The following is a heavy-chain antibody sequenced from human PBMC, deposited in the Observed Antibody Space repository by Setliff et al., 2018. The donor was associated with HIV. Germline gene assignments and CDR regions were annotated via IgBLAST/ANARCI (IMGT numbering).Heavy chain of an antibody. Sequence: SETLSLTCAVYGGSFSGYHWSWIRQPPGKGLEWIGEINHRGSTDYMPSLKGRVTISVDTSKNQFSLKLNSVTAADTAVYYCARQGGFSGSSYPRNYIDVWGKGTTVTVS. J-gene: IGHJ6*03. V-gene: IGHV4-34*01. D-gene: IGHD6-13*01. CDR2: INHRGST. CDR3: ARQGGFSGSSYPRNYIDV. CDR1: GGSFSGYH.